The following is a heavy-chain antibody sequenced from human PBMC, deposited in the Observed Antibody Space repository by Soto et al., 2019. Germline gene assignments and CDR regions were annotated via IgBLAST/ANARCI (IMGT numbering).Heavy chain of an antibody. J-gene: IGHJ5*02. V-gene: IGHV3-23*01. CDR3: AKVVGNSGWPRWFDP. Sequence: GGSLRLSCAASGFTFSSYAMSWVRQAPGKGLEWVSAISGSGGSTYYADSVKGRFTISRDNSKNTLYLQMNSLRAEDTAVYYCAKVVGNSGWPRWFDPWGQGTLVTVSS. CDR1: GFTFSSYA. CDR2: ISGSGGST. D-gene: IGHD6-19*01.